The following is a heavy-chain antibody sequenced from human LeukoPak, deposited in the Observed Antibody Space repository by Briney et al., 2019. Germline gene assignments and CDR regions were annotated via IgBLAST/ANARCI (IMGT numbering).Heavy chain of an antibody. J-gene: IGHJ2*01. CDR1: GGSISSYY. D-gene: IGHD3-10*01. CDR3: ARVRVTMVRGVILIPGYLDL. Sequence: SETLSLTCTVSGGSISSYYWSWIRQPPGKGLEWIGYIDSRGNTNYNPSLQSRVPISVNTSKNQFSLRLISVTAADTAMYYCARVRVTMVRGVILIPGYLDLWGRGTLVAVSS. CDR2: IDSRGNT. V-gene: IGHV4-59*01.